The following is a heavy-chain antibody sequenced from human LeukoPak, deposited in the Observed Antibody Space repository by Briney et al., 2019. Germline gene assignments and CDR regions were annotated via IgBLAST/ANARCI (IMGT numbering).Heavy chain of an antibody. CDR2: ISNSGGST. CDR1: GFTFSSYA. CDR3: AKGAKKGCSAYDSYLFDY. J-gene: IGHJ4*02. Sequence: PGGSLRLSCAASGFTFSSYAMSWVRQTPGKGLEWVSGISNSGGSTYYADSVKGRFTISRDNSKNTLYLQMNSLRAEDMAVYYCAKGAKKGCSAYDSYLFDYWGQGTLVTVSS. V-gene: IGHV3-23*01. D-gene: IGHD5-12*01.